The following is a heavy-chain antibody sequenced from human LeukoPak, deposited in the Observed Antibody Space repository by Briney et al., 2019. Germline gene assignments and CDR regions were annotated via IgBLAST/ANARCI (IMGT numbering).Heavy chain of an antibody. D-gene: IGHD6-19*01. CDR2: ISYDGSNK. J-gene: IGHJ4*02. V-gene: IGHV3-30*03. Sequence: GGSLRLSCAASGFTFSSYGMHWVRQPPGKGLEWVAVISYDGSNKYYADSVMGRFTISRDNSKNTLYLQMNSLRAEDTAVYYCARDRAVAGLLDYWGQGTLVTVSS. CDR1: GFTFSSYG. CDR3: ARDRAVAGLLDY.